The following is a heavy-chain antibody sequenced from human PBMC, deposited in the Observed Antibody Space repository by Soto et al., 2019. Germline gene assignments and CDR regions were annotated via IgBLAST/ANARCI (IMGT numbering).Heavy chain of an antibody. J-gene: IGHJ5*02. V-gene: IGHV1-18*01. CDR3: ARDSYDFWSGSYNWFDP. Sequence: ASLKVSCKASGYTFTNYGISWVRQAPGQGLEWMGWISAYNGNTNYAQKLQGRVTMTTDTSTSTAYMELRSLRSDDTAVYYCARDSYDFWSGSYNWFDPWGQGTVVTVSS. CDR2: ISAYNGNT. CDR1: GYTFTNYG. D-gene: IGHD3-3*01.